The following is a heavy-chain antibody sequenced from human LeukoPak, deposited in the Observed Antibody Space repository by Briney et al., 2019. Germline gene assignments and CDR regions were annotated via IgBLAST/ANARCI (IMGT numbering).Heavy chain of an antibody. J-gene: IGHJ4*02. Sequence: KPSETLSLTCAVYGGSFSGYYWSWIRQPPGKGLEWIGEINHSGSTNYNPSLKSRVTISVDTSKNQSSLKLSSVTAADTAVYYCVDVPSERDIVVVVAADDYWGQGTLVTVSS. CDR1: GGSFSGYY. CDR3: VDVPSERDIVVVVAADDY. CDR2: INHSGST. V-gene: IGHV4-34*01. D-gene: IGHD2-15*01.